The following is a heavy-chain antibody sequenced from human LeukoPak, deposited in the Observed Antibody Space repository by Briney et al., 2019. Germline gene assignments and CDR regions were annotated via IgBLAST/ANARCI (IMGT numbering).Heavy chain of an antibody. CDR1: GYTFTSYA. D-gene: IGHD3/OR15-3a*01. CDR2: INAGNGNT. CDR3: ARGNPWTYYMDV. J-gene: IGHJ6*03. V-gene: IGHV1-3*03. Sequence: ASVKVSCKASGYTFTSYAMHWVRQAPGQRLEWMGWINAGNGNTKYSQEFQGRVTITRDTSASTAYMELSSLRSEDMAVYYCARGNPWTYYMDVWGKGTTVTVSS.